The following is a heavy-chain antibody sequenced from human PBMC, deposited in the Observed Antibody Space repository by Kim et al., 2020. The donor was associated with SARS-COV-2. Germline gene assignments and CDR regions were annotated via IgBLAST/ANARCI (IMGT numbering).Heavy chain of an antibody. CDR3: AKDVFGGAYCSSTSCYTLDY. Sequence: GGSLRLSCAASRFTFNNYGMHWVRQAPGKGLEWVAVISYDGSNQYYADSVKGRFTISRDNSKNTLYLQMNSLRAEDTAFYYCAKDVFGGAYCSSTSCYTLDYWGQGTLVTVSS. V-gene: IGHV3-30*18. CDR2: ISYDGSNQ. J-gene: IGHJ4*02. D-gene: IGHD2-2*02. CDR1: RFTFNNYG.